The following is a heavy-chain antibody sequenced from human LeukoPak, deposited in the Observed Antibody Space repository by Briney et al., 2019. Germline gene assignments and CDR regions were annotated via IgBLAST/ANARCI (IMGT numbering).Heavy chain of an antibody. Sequence: QPGRSLRLSCAASGFTFSSYAMHWVRQAPGKGLEWVAVISYDGSNKYYADSVKGRFTISRDNSKNTLYLQMNSLRAEDTAVYYCAKDPNHLRPESYSSSSGYMDVWGKGTTVTVSS. D-gene: IGHD6-13*01. CDR3: AKDPNHLRPESYSSSSGYMDV. CDR1: GFTFSSYA. V-gene: IGHV3-30-3*01. CDR2: ISYDGSNK. J-gene: IGHJ6*03.